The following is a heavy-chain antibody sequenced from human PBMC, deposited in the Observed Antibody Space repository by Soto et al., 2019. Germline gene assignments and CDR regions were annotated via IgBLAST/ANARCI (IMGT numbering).Heavy chain of an antibody. V-gene: IGHV4-31*03. D-gene: IGHD2-8*01. Sequence: PSETLSLTCTVSGGSISSGDYYWSWIRQHPGKGLEWIGNIYYSGSTYFNPSLKSRVTISVDTSKSQFSLKLSSVTAADTAVYYCARWIYCINGVCLPGNCIDFRGQATLVTVSS. CDR3: ARWIYCINGVCLPGNCIDF. CDR2: IYYSGST. J-gene: IGHJ4*02. CDR1: GGSISSGDYY.